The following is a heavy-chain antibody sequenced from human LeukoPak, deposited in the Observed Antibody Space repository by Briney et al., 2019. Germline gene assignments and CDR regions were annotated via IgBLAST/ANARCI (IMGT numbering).Heavy chain of an antibody. V-gene: IGHV4-59*01. CDR1: GGSISSYY. CDR2: IYYSGST. CDR3: AGSLSGLGGFFDY. J-gene: IGHJ4*02. D-gene: IGHD3/OR15-3a*01. Sequence: PSETLSLTCTVSGGSISSYYWSWIRQPPGKGLEWIGYIYYSGSTNYNPSLKSRVTISVDTSKNQFSLKLSSVTAADTAVYCCAGSLSGLGGFFDYWGQGTLVTVSS.